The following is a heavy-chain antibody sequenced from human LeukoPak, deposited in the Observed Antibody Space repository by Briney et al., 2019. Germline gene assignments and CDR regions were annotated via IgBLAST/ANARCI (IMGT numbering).Heavy chain of an antibody. CDR1: GFTFSSYS. CDR3: AREDGYSYGPYYYYYMDV. CDR2: ISSSSYI. D-gene: IGHD5-18*01. Sequence: GGSLRLSCAASGFTFSSYSMNWVRQAPGKGLEWVSSISSSSYIYYADSVKGRFTISRDNAKNSLYLQMNSLRAEDTAVYYCAREDGYSYGPYYYYYMDVWGKGTTVTISS. J-gene: IGHJ6*03. V-gene: IGHV3-21*01.